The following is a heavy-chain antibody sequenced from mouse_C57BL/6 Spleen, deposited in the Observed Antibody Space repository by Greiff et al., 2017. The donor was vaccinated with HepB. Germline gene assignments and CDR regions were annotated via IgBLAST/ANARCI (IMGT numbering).Heavy chain of an antibody. Sequence: VQLQQSGPELVKPGASVKMSCKASGYTFTDYNMHWVKQSHGKSLEWIGYINPNNGGTSYNQKFKGKATLTVNKSSSTAYMELRSLTSEDSAVYYCARSDYYGSSYAWYFDVWGTGTTVTVSS. CDR2: INPNNGGT. CDR1: GYTFTDYN. D-gene: IGHD1-1*01. J-gene: IGHJ1*03. CDR3: ARSDYYGSSYAWYFDV. V-gene: IGHV1-22*01.